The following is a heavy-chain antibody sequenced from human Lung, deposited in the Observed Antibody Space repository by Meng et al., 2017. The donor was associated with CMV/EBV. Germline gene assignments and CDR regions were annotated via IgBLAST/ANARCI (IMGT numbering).Heavy chain of an antibody. V-gene: IGHV3-53*01. CDR3: ARVVGLHFDY. CDR2: IYSNNNT. Sequence: GGSLRLSCAASGLSVSSKYMSWVRQAPGKGLERVSVIYSNNNTYYADSVKGRFTISRDNSKNTLYFQMNSLRAEDTAVYYCARVVGLHFDYWGQGTLVTVSS. CDR1: GLSVSSKY. J-gene: IGHJ4*02. D-gene: IGHD1-26*01.